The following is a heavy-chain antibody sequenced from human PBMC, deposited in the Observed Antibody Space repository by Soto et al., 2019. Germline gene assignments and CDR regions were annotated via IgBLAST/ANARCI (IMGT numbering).Heavy chain of an antibody. Sequence: SETLSLTCTVSGGSISSGGYYWSWIRQHPGKGLEWIGYIYYSGSTYYNPSLKSRVTISVDTSKNQFSLKLSSVTAADTAVYYCARVDLDCSSTSCFPGVFDYWGQGTLVTVS. D-gene: IGHD2-2*01. CDR1: GGSISSGGYY. J-gene: IGHJ4*02. CDR2: IYYSGST. CDR3: ARVDLDCSSTSCFPGVFDY. V-gene: IGHV4-31*03.